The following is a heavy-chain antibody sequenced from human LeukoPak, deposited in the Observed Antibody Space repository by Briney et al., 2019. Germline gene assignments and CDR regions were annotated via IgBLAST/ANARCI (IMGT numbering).Heavy chain of an antibody. CDR3: VKDRPCDVCMPMDA. CDR2: LGRSGENK. CDR1: GLPFIGYS. Sequence: PGGSLRLSCAASGLPFIGYSMSGGRQAPGKGLEGGSGLGRSGENKYYADSMKGRFTISRDNSKDTVYLQMNSLRGEDTAIYYCVKDRPCDVCMPMDAWGQGTTVTVSS. V-gene: IGHV3-23*01. D-gene: IGHD2-2*01. J-gene: IGHJ6*02.